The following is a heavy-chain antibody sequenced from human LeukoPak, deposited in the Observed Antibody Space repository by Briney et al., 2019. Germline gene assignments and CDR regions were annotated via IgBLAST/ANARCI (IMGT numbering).Heavy chain of an antibody. CDR2: ISGSGGST. Sequence: GGSLRLSCAASGFTFSSYAMSWVRQAPGKGLEWVSAISGSGGSTYYADSVKGRFTISRDNSKNTLYLQMDSLRAEDTAVYYCAKDRADNGDRLRFDPWGQGTLVTVSS. V-gene: IGHV3-23*01. CDR3: AKDRADNGDRLRFDP. CDR1: GFTFSSYA. J-gene: IGHJ5*02. D-gene: IGHD4-17*01.